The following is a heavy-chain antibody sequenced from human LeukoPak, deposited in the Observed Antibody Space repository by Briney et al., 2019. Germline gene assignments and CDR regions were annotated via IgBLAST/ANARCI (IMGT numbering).Heavy chain of an antibody. J-gene: IGHJ3*02. CDR2: IYPGDSDT. CDR3: ATHIVVVPAALPDAFGI. CDR1: GYSFTSYW. D-gene: IGHD2-2*01. Sequence: GESLKISCKGSGYSFTSYWIGWVRQMPGKGLEWMGIIYPGDSDTRYSPSFQGQVTISADKSISTAYLQWSSLKASDTAMYYCATHIVVVPAALPDAFGIWGQGTMVTVSS. V-gene: IGHV5-51*01.